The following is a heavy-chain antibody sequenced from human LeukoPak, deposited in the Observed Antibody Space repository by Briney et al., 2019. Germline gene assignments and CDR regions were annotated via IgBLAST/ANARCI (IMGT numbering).Heavy chain of an antibody. J-gene: IGHJ3*02. D-gene: IGHD6-19*01. CDR1: GFTFSSYW. Sequence: GGSLRLSCAASGFTFSSYWMSWVRQAPGKGLEWVATIKRDGSEKSYVDSVKGRFTISRDNAKNSLYLQMNSLRAEDTAVYYCAREALGCYKAFDIWGQGTMVTVSS. CDR2: IKRDGSEK. CDR3: AREALGCYKAFDI. V-gene: IGHV3-7*01.